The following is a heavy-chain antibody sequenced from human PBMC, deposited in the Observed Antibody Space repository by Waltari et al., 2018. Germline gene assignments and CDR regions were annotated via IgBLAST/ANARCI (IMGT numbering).Heavy chain of an antibody. Sequence: EVQLVESGGGLVQPGGSLRLYCSASGFTFITYWMHWVRQGPGKGLVWVSRINGAGSSTSYADSVKGRFTISRDNAKNTLYLQMNSLKAEDTAVYYCARGAEFRYYFDYWGQGTLVTVSS. CDR3: ARGAEFRYYFDY. J-gene: IGHJ4*02. CDR1: GFTFITYW. V-gene: IGHV3-74*01. CDR2: INGAGSST. D-gene: IGHD3-10*01.